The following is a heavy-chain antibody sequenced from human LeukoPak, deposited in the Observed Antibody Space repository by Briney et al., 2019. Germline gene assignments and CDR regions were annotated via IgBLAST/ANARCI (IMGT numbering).Heavy chain of an antibody. D-gene: IGHD3-10*01. CDR2: MNPNSGNT. CDR1: GYTFTSYD. J-gene: IGHJ4*02. V-gene: IGHV1-8*01. CDR3: ATVGLLWFGEFRF. Sequence: ASVKVSCKASGYTFTSYDINWVRQATGQGLEWMGWMNPNSGNTGYAQKFQGRVTMTRNTSISTAYMELSSLRSEDTAVYCCATVGLLWFGEFRFWGQGTLVTVSS.